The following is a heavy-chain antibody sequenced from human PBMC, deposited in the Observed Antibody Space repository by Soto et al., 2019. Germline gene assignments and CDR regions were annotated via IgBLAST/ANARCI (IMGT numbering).Heavy chain of an antibody. J-gene: IGHJ4*02. V-gene: IGHV4-59*08. CDR1: GGSISGYY. CDR2: INYSGRA. CDR3: ARHSQVGYCSSTSCYFDS. Sequence: SETLSLTCTVSGGSISGYYWSWIRRPPGKGLEWIGYINYSGRANYNPSLKSRVTISVETSKNQFSLKLSSVTAADTAVYYCARHSQVGYCSSTSCYFDSWGQGTLVTVSS. D-gene: IGHD2-2*03.